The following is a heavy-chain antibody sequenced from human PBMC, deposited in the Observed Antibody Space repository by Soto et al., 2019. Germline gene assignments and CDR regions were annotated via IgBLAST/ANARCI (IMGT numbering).Heavy chain of an antibody. V-gene: IGHV1-2*04. CDR2: INPNSGGT. Sequence: QVQLVQSGAEVKKPGASVKVSCKASGYTFTGYYMHWVRQAPGQGLEWMGWINPNSGGTNYAQKFQGWVTMTRDTYISTAYMELSRLRSDDTAVYYCARGGYYDSSGYYWFDPWGQGTLVTVSS. D-gene: IGHD3-22*01. CDR3: ARGGYYDSSGYYWFDP. J-gene: IGHJ5*02. CDR1: GYTFTGYY.